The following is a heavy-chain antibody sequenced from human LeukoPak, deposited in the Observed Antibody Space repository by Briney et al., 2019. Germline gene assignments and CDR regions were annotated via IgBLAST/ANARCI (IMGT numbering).Heavy chain of an antibody. D-gene: IGHD4/OR15-4a*01. Sequence: PGGSLRLSCAASGFTFSSYWMHWVRQAPGKGLVWVSRISTDGSRTGYADSVKGRFTISRDNAKNTLYLQMSSLRAEDTAVYYCARKTNHGALGYWGQGTLVTVPS. CDR1: GFTFSSYW. V-gene: IGHV3-74*01. CDR2: ISTDGSRT. J-gene: IGHJ4*02. CDR3: ARKTNHGALGY.